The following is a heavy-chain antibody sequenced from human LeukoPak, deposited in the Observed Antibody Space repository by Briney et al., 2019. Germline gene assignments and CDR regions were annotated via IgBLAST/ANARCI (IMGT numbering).Heavy chain of an antibody. V-gene: IGHV3-33*01. Sequence: GRSLRLSCSASGFTFSSYGMHWVRQAPGKGLEWVAVIWYDGTNKYYADSVKGRLTISRDNSKNTLYLQMNSLRAEDTAVCYCTRDSYPHPAHNFDYWGQGTLVTVSS. CDR3: TRDSYPHPAHNFDY. J-gene: IGHJ4*02. D-gene: IGHD5-18*01. CDR2: IWYDGTNK. CDR1: GFTFSSYG.